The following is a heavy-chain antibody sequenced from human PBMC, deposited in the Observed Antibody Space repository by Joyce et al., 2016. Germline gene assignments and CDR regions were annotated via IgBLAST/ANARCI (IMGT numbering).Heavy chain of an antibody. CDR1: GFAFSTYT. J-gene: IGHJ4*02. CDR3: GRVDPTEQPIDY. D-gene: IGHD6-13*01. Sequence: EVQLVESGGGLVKPGGSLRLSCAASGFAFSTYTLSWVRQAPGNGLEWFSALSDNSRFIYYADSLKGRFTISRDNAKNSLYLQMNRLRAGDTAVYYCGRVDPTEQPIDYWGQGTLVTVSS. V-gene: IGHV3-21*01. CDR2: LSDNSRFI.